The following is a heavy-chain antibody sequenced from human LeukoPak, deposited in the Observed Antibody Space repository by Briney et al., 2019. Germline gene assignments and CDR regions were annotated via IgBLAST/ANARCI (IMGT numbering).Heavy chain of an antibody. CDR3: ARALAIVGAKRLPNWFDP. V-gene: IGHV1-2*02. Sequence: ASVKVSCKASGYTFTGYYMHWVRQAPGQGLEWMGWINPNSGGTNYAQKFQGRVTMTRDTSISTAYMELSRLRSDDTAVYYCARALAIVGAKRLPNWFDPWGQGTLVTVSS. CDR2: INPNSGGT. CDR1: GYTFTGYY. D-gene: IGHD1-26*01. J-gene: IGHJ5*02.